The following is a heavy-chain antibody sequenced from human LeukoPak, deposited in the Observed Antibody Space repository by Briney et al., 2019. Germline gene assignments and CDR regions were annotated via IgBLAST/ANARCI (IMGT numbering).Heavy chain of an antibody. D-gene: IGHD3-9*01. Sequence: GGSLRLSCVVSGITFSSYAMSWVRQAPGKGLEWVTGIGDSGTRTNYADSVKGRFTISRDNSKNTLYLQVNSLRVEDTAVYYCAKDLRYFLDVWGQGTTVTVSS. CDR1: GITFSSYA. V-gene: IGHV3-23*01. CDR3: AKDLRYFLDV. J-gene: IGHJ6*02. CDR2: IGDSGTRT.